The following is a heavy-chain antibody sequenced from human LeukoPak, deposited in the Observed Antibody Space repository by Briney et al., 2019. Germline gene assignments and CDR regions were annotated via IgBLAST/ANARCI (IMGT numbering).Heavy chain of an antibody. CDR2: ISSSSSYI. CDR3: ARATWDPNYYYYMDV. Sequence: PGGSLRLSCAASGFTFGSYTMKWVRQAPGKGLEWVSSISSSSSYIYYADSVKGRFTISRDNAKNSLFLQMNSLRAEDTVVYFCARATWDPNYYYYMDVWGKGTTVTISS. D-gene: IGHD1-26*01. V-gene: IGHV3-21*01. J-gene: IGHJ6*03. CDR1: GFTFGSYT.